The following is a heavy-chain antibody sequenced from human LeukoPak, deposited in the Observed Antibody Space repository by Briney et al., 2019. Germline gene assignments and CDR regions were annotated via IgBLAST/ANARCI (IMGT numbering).Heavy chain of an antibody. CDR1: GFTFSNYV. Sequence: TGGSLRLSCAASGFTFSNYVMSWVRQAPGKGLEWVSGISGSGDSTYYADSVKGRFTISRDNSKNTLYLQMNSLRVEGTAAYYCAKVRAPSGWFNSDYWGQGTLVTVSS. CDR3: AKVRAPSGWFNSDY. D-gene: IGHD6-19*01. V-gene: IGHV3-23*01. J-gene: IGHJ4*02. CDR2: ISGSGDST.